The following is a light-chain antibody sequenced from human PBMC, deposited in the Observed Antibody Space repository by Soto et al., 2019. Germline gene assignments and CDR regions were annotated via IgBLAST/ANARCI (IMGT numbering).Light chain of an antibody. CDR3: LVIFTGVGEV. CDR2: GNT. J-gene: IGLJ1*01. Sequence: QSVLTQPPSVSGAPGQRVTISCTASSSNIGAGYDVHWYQQLPGTAPKLLIYGNTNRPSGVPARFSGSLLGGKAALTLSGAQPEDEADYYCLVIFTGVGEVFGTGTKVTVL. V-gene: IGLV1-40*01. CDR1: SSNIGAGYD.